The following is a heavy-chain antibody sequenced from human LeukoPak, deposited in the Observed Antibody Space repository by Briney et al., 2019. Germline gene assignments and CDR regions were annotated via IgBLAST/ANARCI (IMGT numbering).Heavy chain of an antibody. CDR1: GGSISGSY. D-gene: IGHD1-14*01. CDR2: ISASGST. CDR3: ARDKGVTAGTTDY. Sequence: SETLSLTCSVSGGSISGSYWSWIRQPAGKGLEWIGRISASGSTNYNPSLKSRATLSVDTSKNQFSLKLNSVTAADTAVYYCARDKGVTAGTTDYWGQGTLVTVSS. J-gene: IGHJ4*02. V-gene: IGHV4-4*07.